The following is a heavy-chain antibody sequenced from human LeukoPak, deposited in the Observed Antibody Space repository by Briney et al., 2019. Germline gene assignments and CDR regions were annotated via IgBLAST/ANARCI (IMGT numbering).Heavy chain of an antibody. D-gene: IGHD2-21*02. V-gene: IGHV3-64*01. Sequence: PGGSLRLSCAASGFTFSHYAMHWVRQAPGKGLEHVSAISKNGGSIYYANSLKGRFTTSRDNSKNTLYIQMGSMTGDDMAVYYCARDGTYCGDDGYSGWGGWFGPWGQGTLVTVSS. CDR3: ARDGTYCGDDGYSGWGGWFGP. CDR2: ISKNGGSI. CDR1: GFTFSHYA. J-gene: IGHJ5*02.